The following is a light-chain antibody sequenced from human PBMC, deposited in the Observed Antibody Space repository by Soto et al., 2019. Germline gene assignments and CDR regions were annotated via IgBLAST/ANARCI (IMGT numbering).Light chain of an antibody. CDR2: DAS. V-gene: IGKV3-11*01. Sequence: EIVMTQSPATLSVSPGERATLSCRASQSFSSNLAWYQQKPGQAPRLLIYDASHRAAGIPARFSGSGFGTDFTLTISSLEPEDAAVYYCQQRSNWPPITFGQGTRLEIK. J-gene: IGKJ5*01. CDR3: QQRSNWPPIT. CDR1: QSFSSN.